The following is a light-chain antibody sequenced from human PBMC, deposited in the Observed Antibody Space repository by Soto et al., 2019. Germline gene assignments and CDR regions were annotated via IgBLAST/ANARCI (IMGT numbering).Light chain of an antibody. CDR3: KSYAGGNPYV. J-gene: IGLJ1*01. CDR1: NSDIGVYDF. Sequence: QSALTQPPSASGSPGQSVTISCTGTNSDIGVYDFVSWYQHHTGKAPRLIIYEVVQRPSGVPDRFSGSKSGNTAYLTVSGLQAADESDYFCKSYAGGNPYVFGSGTKRTLL. CDR2: EVV. V-gene: IGLV2-8*01.